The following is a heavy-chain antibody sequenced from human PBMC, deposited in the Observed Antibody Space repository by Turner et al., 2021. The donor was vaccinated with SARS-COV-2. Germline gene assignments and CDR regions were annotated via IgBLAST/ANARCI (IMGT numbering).Heavy chain of an antibody. CDR2: IHSSGII. D-gene: IGHD3-16*01. CDR3: ARANEDLTRALDV. J-gene: IGHJ3*01. CDR1: GGSISSYF. Sequence: QVQLQESGPGLVKPSETLSLTCTVSGGSISSYFWSWIRQPAGRGLEWIGRIHSSGIINYNPSLKSRVTMSIDTSKNQVSPRLSSVTAADTAVYFCARANEDLTRALDVWGKGTMVTVSA. V-gene: IGHV4-4*07.